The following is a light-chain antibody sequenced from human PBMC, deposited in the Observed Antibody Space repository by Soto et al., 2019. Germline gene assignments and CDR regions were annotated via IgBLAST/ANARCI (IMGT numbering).Light chain of an antibody. CDR3: QQYSSVWT. V-gene: IGKV3-20*01. CDR1: QSFSSNY. CDR2: GAT. Sequence: EIVPTQSPGTLSLSPGERATLSCRASQSFSSNYLAWYQQKPGQAPRILIYGATTRATGIPDRFSGSESGTDFTLTISRLEPEDSAVYYCQQYSSVWTFGQGTKVDIK. J-gene: IGKJ1*01.